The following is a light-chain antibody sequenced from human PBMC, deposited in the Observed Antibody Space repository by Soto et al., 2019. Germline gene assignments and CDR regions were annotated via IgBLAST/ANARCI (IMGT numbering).Light chain of an antibody. Sequence: QSVLTQPASVSGSPGQSITISCTGTSSDVGTYNLVSWYQQHPGKAPKMMIYEVNKRPSGVSDRFSGSKSGNTASLTISGIQVEDEADYYCCSFASSNTLVFGGGTKLTVL. J-gene: IGLJ2*01. V-gene: IGLV2-23*02. CDR2: EVN. CDR3: CSFASSNTLV. CDR1: SSDVGTYNL.